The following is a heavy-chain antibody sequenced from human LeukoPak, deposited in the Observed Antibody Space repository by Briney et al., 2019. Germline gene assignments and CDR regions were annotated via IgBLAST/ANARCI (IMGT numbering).Heavy chain of an antibody. CDR2: IKSKTDGGTT. CDR1: GFTFSNAW. J-gene: IGHJ3*02. Sequence: GGSLRLSCAASGFTFSNAWMNWVHQAPGKGLEWVGRIKSKTDGGTTDYAAPVKGRFTISRDDSKNTLYLQMNSLKTEDTAVYYCTTDSPILYCSSTSCYTPWAFDIWGQGTMVTVSS. CDR3: TTDSPILYCSSTSCYTPWAFDI. D-gene: IGHD2-2*02. V-gene: IGHV3-15*07.